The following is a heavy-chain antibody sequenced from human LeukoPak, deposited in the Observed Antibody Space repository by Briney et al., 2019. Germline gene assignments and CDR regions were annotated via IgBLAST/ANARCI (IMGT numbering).Heavy chain of an antibody. CDR1: GYSISSGYY. D-gene: IGHD3-10*01. J-gene: IGHJ4*02. CDR2: IYHSGST. Sequence: SETLSLTCAVSGYSISSGYYWGWIRQPPGKGLEWIGSIYHSGSTYYHPSLKSRVTISVDTSKNQFSLKLSSVTAADTALYYCARRRTGVSFDYWGQGTLVTVSS. CDR3: ARRRTGVSFDY. V-gene: IGHV4-38-2*01.